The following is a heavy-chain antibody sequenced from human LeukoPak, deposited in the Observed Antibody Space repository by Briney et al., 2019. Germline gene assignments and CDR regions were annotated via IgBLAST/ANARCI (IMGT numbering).Heavy chain of an antibody. Sequence: SETLSLTCTVSGYSISSGYYWGWIRQPPGRGLEWIGSIYHSGSTYYNPSLKSRVTISVDTSKNQFSLKLSSVTAADTAVYYCARDSYYYGSSRGFDYWGQGTLVTVSS. J-gene: IGHJ4*02. CDR1: GYSISSGYY. V-gene: IGHV4-38-2*02. D-gene: IGHD3-10*01. CDR2: IYHSGST. CDR3: ARDSYYYGSSRGFDY.